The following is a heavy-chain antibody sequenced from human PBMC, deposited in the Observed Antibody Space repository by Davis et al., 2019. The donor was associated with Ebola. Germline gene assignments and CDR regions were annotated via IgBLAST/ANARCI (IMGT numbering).Heavy chain of an antibody. J-gene: IGHJ6*02. CDR2: IKQDGSEK. Sequence: GESLKISCAASGFTFSSYWMSWVRQAPGKGLEWVANIKQDGSEKYYVDSVKGRFTISRDNAKNSLYLQMNSLRADDTAVYYCARALTRRSLGYYYYGMDVWGQGTTVTVSS. D-gene: IGHD1-14*01. CDR1: GFTFSSYW. V-gene: IGHV3-7*03. CDR3: ARALTRRSLGYYYYGMDV.